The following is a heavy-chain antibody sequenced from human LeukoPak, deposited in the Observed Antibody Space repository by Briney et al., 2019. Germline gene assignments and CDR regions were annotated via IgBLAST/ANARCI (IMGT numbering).Heavy chain of an antibody. V-gene: IGHV3-23*01. D-gene: IGHD5-18*01. CDR1: GFTFSSYA. Sequence: PGGSLRLSCAASGFTFSSYAMNWVRQAPGKGLEWVSVISGSGGSTYYADSVKGRFTISRDNSKNTLYLQMNSLRAEDTAVYYCAKRGYSHGLFDFWGQGTLVTVSS. J-gene: IGHJ4*02. CDR3: AKRGYSHGLFDF. CDR2: ISGSGGST.